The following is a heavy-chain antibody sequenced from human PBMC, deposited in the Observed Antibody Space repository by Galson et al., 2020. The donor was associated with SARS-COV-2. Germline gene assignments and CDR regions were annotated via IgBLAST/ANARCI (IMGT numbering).Heavy chain of an antibody. CDR2: IYPGDSDT. J-gene: IGHJ4*02. CDR3: ARSGDSSGYYGYVRDY. CDR1: GYSFTSYW. V-gene: IGHV5-51*01. D-gene: IGHD3-22*01. Sequence: GESLKISCKGSGYSFTSYWIGWVRQMPGKGLEWMGIIYPGDSDTRYSPSFQGQVTISADKSISTAYLQWGSLKASDTAMYYCARSGDSSGYYGYVRDYWGQGTLVTVSS.